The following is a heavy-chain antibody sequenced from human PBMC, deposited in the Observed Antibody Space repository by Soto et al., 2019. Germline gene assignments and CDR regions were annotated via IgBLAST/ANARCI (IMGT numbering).Heavy chain of an antibody. V-gene: IGHV1-8*01. J-gene: IGHJ5*01. Sequence: QVQLLQSGAEVKRPGASVKVSCRASGYTFTNYDVSWVRQAAGQGLEWLGWLSPATGKTKTTYLPQLRDRVSMPRDTSVATPYLEVLDVTADDTAVYYCARGGTSHYDVWSDARGGWLASWGQGTLVTVSS. CDR2: LSPATGKTKT. CDR3: ARGGTSHYDVWSDARGGWLAS. D-gene: IGHD3-3*01. CDR1: GYTFTNYD.